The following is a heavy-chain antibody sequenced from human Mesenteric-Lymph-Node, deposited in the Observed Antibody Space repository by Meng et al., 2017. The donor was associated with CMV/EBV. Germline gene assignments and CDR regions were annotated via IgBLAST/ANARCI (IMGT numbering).Heavy chain of an antibody. J-gene: IGHJ4*02. CDR2: MSSANSKT. V-gene: IGHV3-30*02. Sequence: GGSLRLSCAASGFTFSSYGLHWVRQAAGRGLEWVAYMSSANSKTYYADSVQGRFTISRDTSHNTLYLQMNSLRTEDTAIYYCAKDRNPSLKLGFFDYWGQGTLVTAPQ. D-gene: IGHD7-27*01. CDR1: GFTFSSYG. CDR3: AKDRNPSLKLGFFDY.